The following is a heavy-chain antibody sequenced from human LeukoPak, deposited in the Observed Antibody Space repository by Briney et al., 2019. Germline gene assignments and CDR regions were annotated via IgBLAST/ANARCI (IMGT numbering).Heavy chain of an antibody. V-gene: IGHV3-73*01. Sequence: AYAASVKGRFTISRDDSKNTAYQQMNSLKNEDTAAYYCTMSTITTAGTLKDYWGRGTLVTVSS. D-gene: IGHD5/OR15-5a*01. CDR3: TMSTITTAGTLKDY. J-gene: IGHJ4*02.